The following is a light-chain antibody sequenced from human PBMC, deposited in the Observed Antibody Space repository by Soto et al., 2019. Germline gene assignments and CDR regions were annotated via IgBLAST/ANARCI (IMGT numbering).Light chain of an antibody. V-gene: IGKV1-39*01. CDR3: QQYYSFPLT. CDR2: AAS. J-gene: IGKJ4*01. Sequence: DIQMTQSPSSLSASVGDRVTITCRASQSISSYLNWYQQKPGKAPKLLIYAASSLQSGVPSRFSGSGSGTEFTLVISCLQSEDFATYYCQQYYSFPLTFGGGTKVDI. CDR1: QSISSY.